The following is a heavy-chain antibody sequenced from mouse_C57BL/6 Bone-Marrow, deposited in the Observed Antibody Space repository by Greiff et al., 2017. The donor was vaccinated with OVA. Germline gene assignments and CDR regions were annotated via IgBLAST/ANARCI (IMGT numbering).Heavy chain of an antibody. D-gene: IGHD1-1*01. CDR2: LWSGGST. Sequence: VKLMESGPGLVQPSQSLSITCTVSGFSLTSYGVHWVRQSPGRVRGGRGVLWSGGSTDYNAAFISRLSISKDNSKSQVFFKMNSLQADDTAIYYCARSDPHYYGSSYWYFDVWGTGTTVTVSS. V-gene: IGHV2-2*01. CDR1: GFSLTSYG. CDR3: ARSDPHYYGSSYWYFDV. J-gene: IGHJ1*03.